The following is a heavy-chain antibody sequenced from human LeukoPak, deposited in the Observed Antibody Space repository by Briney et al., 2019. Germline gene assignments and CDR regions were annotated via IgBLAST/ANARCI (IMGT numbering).Heavy chain of an antibody. Sequence: ASVKVSCKASGYTFTSYGISWVRQAPGQGLEWMGGTIPIFGTANYAQKFQGRVTITTDESTSTAYMELSSLRSEDTAVYYCARAGGSYYHPAFDYWGQGTLVTVSS. CDR3: ARAGGSYYHPAFDY. CDR2: TIPIFGTA. D-gene: IGHD1-26*01. V-gene: IGHV1-69*05. J-gene: IGHJ4*02. CDR1: GYTFTSYG.